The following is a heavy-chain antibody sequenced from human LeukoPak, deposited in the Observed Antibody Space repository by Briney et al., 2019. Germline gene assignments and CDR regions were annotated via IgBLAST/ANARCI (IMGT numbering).Heavy chain of an antibody. V-gene: IGHV3-23*01. CDR2: ISGSGGST. CDR1: GFTFSSYA. CDR3: AKDREDSAMISGVFDL. D-gene: IGHD5-18*01. J-gene: IGHJ2*01. Sequence: PGGSLRLSCAASGFTFSSYAMSWVRQAPGKGLEWVSAISGSGGSTYYADSVKGRFTISRDNSKNTLYLQMNSLRVEDTAVYFCAKDREDSAMISGVFDLWGRGTLVTVSS.